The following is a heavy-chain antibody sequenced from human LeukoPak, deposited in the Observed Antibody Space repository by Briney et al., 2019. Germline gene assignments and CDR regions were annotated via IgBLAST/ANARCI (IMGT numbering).Heavy chain of an antibody. CDR3: ARADTNCFAP. J-gene: IGHJ5*02. CDR1: GDSISDHY. CDR2: IYSRGST. V-gene: IGHV4-59*11. Sequence: PSETLSLTCTVSGDSISDHYWSWIRQPPGKGLEWIGYIYSRGSTNYNPSLMSRATISVDTSKNQFSLKLGSVTAADTAVSYCARADTNCFAPWGQETLVTVPS.